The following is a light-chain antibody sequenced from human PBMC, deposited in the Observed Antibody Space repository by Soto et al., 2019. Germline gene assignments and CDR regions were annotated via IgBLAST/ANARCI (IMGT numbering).Light chain of an antibody. V-gene: IGKV3-20*01. CDR3: QQYGSSPET. Sequence: EIVLTQSPATLSLSPVERATSAGRASQSVSYSLAWYQQKPGQAPRLLIYDTSSRATGIPDRFSGSGSGTDFTLTISRLEPEDFAVYYCQQYGSSPETFGQGTKVDI. CDR1: QSVSYS. J-gene: IGKJ1*01. CDR2: DTS.